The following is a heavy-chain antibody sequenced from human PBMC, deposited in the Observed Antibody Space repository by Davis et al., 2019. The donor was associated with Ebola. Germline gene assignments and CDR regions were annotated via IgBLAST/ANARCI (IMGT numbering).Heavy chain of an antibody. CDR1: GGSISSYY. J-gene: IGHJ4*02. CDR2: IYYGGGT. D-gene: IGHD6-6*01. Sequence: SETLSLTCIVSGGSISSYYWSWIRQPPGKGLEWIAYIYYGGGTNYNPSLKSRVTMSVDTSKNQFSLRLRSVTAADTAVYYCARQRGAARPGGFDYWGQGTLVTVSS. CDR3: ARQRGAARPGGFDY. V-gene: IGHV4-59*08.